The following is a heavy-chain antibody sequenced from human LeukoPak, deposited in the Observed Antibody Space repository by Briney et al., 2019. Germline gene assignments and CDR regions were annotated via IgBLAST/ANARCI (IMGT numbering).Heavy chain of an antibody. V-gene: IGHV3-23*01. CDR3: AKGPYSAFDI. Sequence: GASLRLSCAASGFTFSSYAMSWVRQAPGKGLEWVSTISASGGSTYYADSVEGRFTISRDNSKNTLYLQMNSLRAEDTAVYYCAKGPYSAFDIWGQGTMVTVSS. CDR2: ISASGGST. D-gene: IGHD2-15*01. J-gene: IGHJ3*02. CDR1: GFTFSSYA.